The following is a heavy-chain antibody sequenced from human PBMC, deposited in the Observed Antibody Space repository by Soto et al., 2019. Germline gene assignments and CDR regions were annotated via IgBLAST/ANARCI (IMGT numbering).Heavy chain of an antibody. CDR2: INPSGGST. D-gene: IGHD3-10*01. CDR3: ARGVEDYYGSGSYGRTYMDV. CDR1: GYTFTSYY. Sequence: QVQLVQSGAEVKKPGASVKVSCKASGYTFTSYYMHWVRQAPGQGLEWMGIINPSGGSTSYAQKFQGRVTMTRDTSTSTVYMELSSLRSEDTAVYYCARGVEDYYGSGSYGRTYMDVWGKGTTVTVSS. V-gene: IGHV1-46*03. J-gene: IGHJ6*03.